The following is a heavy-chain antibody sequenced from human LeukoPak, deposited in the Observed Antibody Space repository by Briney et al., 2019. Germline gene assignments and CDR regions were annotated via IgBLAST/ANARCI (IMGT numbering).Heavy chain of an antibody. J-gene: IGHJ4*02. V-gene: IGHV1-18*04. CDR1: GYTFTSYY. CDR3: ARYSSGWSGVDY. CDR2: ISAYNGNT. D-gene: IGHD6-19*01. Sequence: GASVEVSCKASGYTFTSYYMHWVRQAPGQGLEWMGWISAYNGNTNYAQKLQGRVTMTTDTSTSTAYMELRSLRSDDTAVYYCARYSSGWSGVDYWGQGTLVTVSS.